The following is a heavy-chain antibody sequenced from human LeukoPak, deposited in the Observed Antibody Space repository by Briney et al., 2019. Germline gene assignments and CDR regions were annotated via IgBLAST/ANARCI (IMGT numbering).Heavy chain of an antibody. CDR1: GGSISSGIR. V-gene: IGHV4/OR15-8*01. CDR3: TAQGGWYIDY. D-gene: IGHD6-19*01. J-gene: IGHJ4*02. CDR2: IHHEGST. Sequence: PSETLSLTCGVSGGSISSGIRWSWVRQPPGKGLEWIGEIHHEGSTKYSPSLKSRVTISVDKSKNQFSLKLNSVTAADTAVYYCTAQGGWYIDYWGQGTLVTASS.